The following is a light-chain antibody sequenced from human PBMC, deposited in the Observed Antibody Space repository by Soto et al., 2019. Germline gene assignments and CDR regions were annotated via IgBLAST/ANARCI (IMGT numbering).Light chain of an antibody. CDR2: AAS. V-gene: IGKV1-39*01. CDR3: QQSYSTPRT. J-gene: IGKJ1*01. Sequence: DVQMTQSPSTLSAPVGDRVTITCRASQSISSYLNWYQQKPGKAPKLLIYAASSLQSGVPSRFSGSGPGTDFTLTISSLQPEDFATYYCQQSYSTPRTFGQGTKVDIK. CDR1: QSISSY.